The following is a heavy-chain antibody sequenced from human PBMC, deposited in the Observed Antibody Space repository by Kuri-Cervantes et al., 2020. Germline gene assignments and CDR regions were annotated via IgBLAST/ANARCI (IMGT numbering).Heavy chain of an antibody. V-gene: IGHV4-39*01. CDR2: IYYSGTT. CDR3: ARQSMPYGDLLDFDY. D-gene: IGHD4-17*01. J-gene: IGHJ4*02. Sequence: ESLKISCTVSGGSISSSDYYWGWIRQPPGKGLECIGNIYYSGTTHYNPSLKSRVTISVDTSKNQFSLKLTSVTAADTAVYYCARQSMPYGDLLDFDYWGQGTLVTVSS. CDR1: GGSISSSDYY.